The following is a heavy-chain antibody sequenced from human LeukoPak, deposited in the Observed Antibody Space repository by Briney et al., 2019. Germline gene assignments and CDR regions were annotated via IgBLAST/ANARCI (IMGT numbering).Heavy chain of an antibody. V-gene: IGHV1-2*02. Sequence: ASVKVSCKASGYNFSIHWMHWVRQAPGQGLEWMGWINPNSGGTNYAQKFQGRVTMTRDTSISTAYMELSRLRSDDTAVYYCARVHFYTRYFQHWGQGTLVTVSS. CDR3: ARVHFYTRYFQH. CDR2: INPNSGGT. CDR1: GYNFSIHW. J-gene: IGHJ1*01. D-gene: IGHD2-2*02.